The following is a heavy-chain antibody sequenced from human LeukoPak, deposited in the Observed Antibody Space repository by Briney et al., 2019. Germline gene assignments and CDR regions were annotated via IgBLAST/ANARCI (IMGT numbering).Heavy chain of an antibody. V-gene: IGHV3-30-3*01. J-gene: IGHJ4*02. CDR3: ARVVDSYGSEDFDY. CDR2: ISYDGSNK. Sequence: PGGSLRLSCAASGFTFSSYAMHWVRQAPGKGLEWVAVISYDGSNKYYADSVKGRFTISRDNSKNTLYLQMNSLRAEDTVVYYCARVVDSYGSEDFDYWGQGTLVTVSS. D-gene: IGHD5-18*01. CDR1: GFTFSSYA.